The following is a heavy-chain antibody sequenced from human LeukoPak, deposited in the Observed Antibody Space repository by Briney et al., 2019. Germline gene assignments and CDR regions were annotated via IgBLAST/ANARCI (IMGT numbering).Heavy chain of an antibody. D-gene: IGHD3-3*01. CDR1: GGSISGYY. J-gene: IGHJ6*03. Sequence: SETLSLTCTVSGGSISGYYWSWIRQPPGKGLEWIGYIYYSGSTSYNPSLKSRVTISVDTSKNQFSLKLSSVTAADTAVYYCVRVGSPSGYDFWSGSPLYYYMDVWGKGTTVTVSS. CDR3: VRVGSPSGYDFWSGSPLYYYMDV. CDR2: IYYSGST. V-gene: IGHV4-59*01.